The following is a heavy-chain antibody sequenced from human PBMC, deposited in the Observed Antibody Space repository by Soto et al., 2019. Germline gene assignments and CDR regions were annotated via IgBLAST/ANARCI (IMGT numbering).Heavy chain of an antibody. Sequence: QLQLQESGPGLVKPSETLSLTCTVSGGSISSSSYYWGWIRQPPGKGLEWIGSIYYSGSTYYNPSLKSRVTISVDTSKTQFSLHLSSVTAADTAVYYCATTYYFGSGSAYWGQGTLVTVSS. J-gene: IGHJ4*02. CDR1: GGSISSSSYY. CDR3: ATTYYFGSGSAY. D-gene: IGHD3-10*01. V-gene: IGHV4-39*01. CDR2: IYYSGST.